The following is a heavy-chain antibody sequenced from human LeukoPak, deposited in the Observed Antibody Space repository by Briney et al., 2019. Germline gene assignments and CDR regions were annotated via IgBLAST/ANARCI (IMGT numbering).Heavy chain of an antibody. CDR2: ISRGGDSP. CDR1: GFTFSSHA. D-gene: IGHD6-13*01. V-gene: IGHV3-23*01. CDR3: AKEGDISSSWYLSNYFDY. Sequence: GGSLRLSCAASGFTFSSHAMSWVRQAPGKGLQWVSAISRGGDSPSYADSVKGRFTISRDNSRNTLYLQMDSLRAEDTAVYYCAKEGDISSSWYLSNYFDYWGQGTLVTVSS. J-gene: IGHJ4*02.